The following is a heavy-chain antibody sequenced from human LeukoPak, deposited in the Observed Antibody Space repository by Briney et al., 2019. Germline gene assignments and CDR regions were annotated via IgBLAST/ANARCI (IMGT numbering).Heavy chain of an antibody. CDR2: ISWNSGSI. CDR3: ARDQSRGDY. CDR1: GFTFDDYA. Sequence: GGSLRLSCAASGFTFDDYAMHWVRQAPGKGLEWVSGISWNSGSIGYADSVKGRFTISRDNAKNSLYLQMNSLRAEDTAVYYCARDQSRGDYWGQGTLVTVSS. D-gene: IGHD3-16*01. V-gene: IGHV3-9*01. J-gene: IGHJ4*02.